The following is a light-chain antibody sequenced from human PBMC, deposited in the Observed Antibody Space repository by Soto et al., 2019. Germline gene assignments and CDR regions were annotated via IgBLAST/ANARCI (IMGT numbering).Light chain of an antibody. V-gene: IGKV3-11*01. CDR2: DAS. CDR1: QSINRH. CDR3: QQRSNWPPVT. J-gene: IGKJ4*01. Sequence: EIVLTQSPATLSLSPGERATLSCRASQSINRHLAGYRQKPGQAPRLLIYDASNRATGIPARFSGSGSGTDFTLTISSLEPEDFGVYYCQQRSNWPPVTFDGGTKVEIK.